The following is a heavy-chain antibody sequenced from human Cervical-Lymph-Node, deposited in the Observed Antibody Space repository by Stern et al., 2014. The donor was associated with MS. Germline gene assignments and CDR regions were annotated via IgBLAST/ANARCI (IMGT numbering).Heavy chain of an antibody. Sequence: QVTLRESGPTLVKPTQTLTLTCTFSGFSLSTSGVGVGWIRQPPGKALEWLALIYWDDDKRYSPSLKSRLTITKDTSKNQVVLTMTNMDPVDTATYYCAHSSGVVVNYSYYYGMDVWGQGTTVTVSS. CDR2: IYWDDDK. CDR1: GFSLSTSGVG. V-gene: IGHV2-5*02. CDR3: AHSSGVVVNYSYYYGMDV. J-gene: IGHJ6*02. D-gene: IGHD2-15*01.